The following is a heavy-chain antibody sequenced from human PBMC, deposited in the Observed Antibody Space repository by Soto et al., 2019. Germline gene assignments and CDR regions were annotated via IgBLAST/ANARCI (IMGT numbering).Heavy chain of an antibody. CDR1: GYTFMKYA. Sequence: QVQLVQSGAEVRKPGASVKVSCKASGYTFMKYAIQWVRQAPGQGLEWMGWINAGNGDRKYSQKFQDRVTITRDISASTSYIYLSSLRSEDTAVYYCARGAPSGWNLGADYWGQGTLVTVSS. J-gene: IGHJ4*02. CDR2: INAGNGDR. CDR3: ARGAPSGWNLGADY. D-gene: IGHD6-19*01. V-gene: IGHV1-3*01.